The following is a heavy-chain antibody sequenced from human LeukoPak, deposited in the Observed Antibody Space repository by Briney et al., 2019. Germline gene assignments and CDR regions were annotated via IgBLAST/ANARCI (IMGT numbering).Heavy chain of an antibody. D-gene: IGHD6-19*01. CDR3: ARDGFIAVAGDYYYYYMDV. CDR1: GFTFSSYA. Sequence: GGSLRLSCAASGFTFSSYAMHCVRQAPGKGLEWVAVISYDGSNKYYADSVKGRFTISRDNSKNTLYLQMNSLRAEDTAVYYCARDGFIAVAGDYYYYYMDVWGKGTTVTVSS. CDR2: ISYDGSNK. J-gene: IGHJ6*03. V-gene: IGHV3-30*04.